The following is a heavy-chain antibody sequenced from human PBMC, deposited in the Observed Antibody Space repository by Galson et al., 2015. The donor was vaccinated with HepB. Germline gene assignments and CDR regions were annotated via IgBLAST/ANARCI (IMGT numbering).Heavy chain of an antibody. CDR1: GYTFTSDY. V-gene: IGHV1-3*01. CDR2: INPGNGNT. J-gene: IGHJ3*01. D-gene: IGHD6-19*01. Sequence: SVKVSCKASGYTFTSDYMHWVRQAPGQRLEWMGWINPGNGNTKYSQRFQGRVTITRDTSASTAYMELSRLRSEDTAVYYCARAEQWLYDAFDLWGQGTMVTVPS. CDR3: ARAEQWLYDAFDL.